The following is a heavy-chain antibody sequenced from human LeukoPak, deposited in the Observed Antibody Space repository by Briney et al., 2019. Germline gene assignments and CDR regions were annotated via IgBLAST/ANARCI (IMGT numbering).Heavy chain of an antibody. D-gene: IGHD6-19*01. CDR1: DESFSSYY. CDR3: VRGREPYSRGWY. V-gene: IGHV4-34*01. J-gene: IGHJ4*02. CDR2: INHSGST. Sequence: SETLSLTCAGYDESFSSYYWSWIRQPPGKGLEWIGEINHSGSTNYKPSFKSRVTISGDTSKNQFSLKLSSVTAADTAVYYCVRGREPYSRGWYWGQGTLVTVSS.